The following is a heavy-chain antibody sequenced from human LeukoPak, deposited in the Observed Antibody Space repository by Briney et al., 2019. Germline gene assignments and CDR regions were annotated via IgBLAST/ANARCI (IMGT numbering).Heavy chain of an antibody. CDR3: ARGGDYDWFDP. D-gene: IGHD4-17*01. CDR1: GGSIISSYW. CDR2: IYHSGST. Sequence: SETLSLTCDVSGGSIISSYWCSWVRQSPGKGLEWIGSIYHSGSTYYNPSLKSRVTISVDTSKNQFSLKLSSVTAADTAVYYCARGGDYDWFDPWGQGTLVTVSS. J-gene: IGHJ5*02. V-gene: IGHV4-4*02.